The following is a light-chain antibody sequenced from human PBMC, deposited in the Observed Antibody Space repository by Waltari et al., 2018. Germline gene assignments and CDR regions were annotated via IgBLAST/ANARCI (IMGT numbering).Light chain of an antibody. CDR1: QDISNY. V-gene: IGKV1-33*01. CDR2: DAS. Sequence: DIQMTQSPSSLSASVGDRVTITCQASQDISNYLNWYQQKPGKAPKLLIYDASNLETGVPSRFSGSGSGTDFTFTISSLQPEDIATYYCQQYDNLPPGFFGGGTKVEIK. CDR3: QQYDNLPPGF. J-gene: IGKJ4*01.